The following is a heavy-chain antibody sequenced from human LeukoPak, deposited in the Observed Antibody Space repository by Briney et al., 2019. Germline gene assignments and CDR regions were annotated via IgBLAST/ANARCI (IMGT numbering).Heavy chain of an antibody. CDR2: TIPIFGTA. CDR3: ARERYSGSFLYFDY. CDR1: GGTFSSYA. Sequence: ASVKVSCKASGGTFSSYAISWVRQAPGQGLEWMGGTIPIFGTANYAQKFQGRVTITADESTSTAYMELSSLRSEDTAVYYCARERYSGSFLYFDYWGQGTLVTVSS. V-gene: IGHV1-69*01. J-gene: IGHJ4*02. D-gene: IGHD1-26*01.